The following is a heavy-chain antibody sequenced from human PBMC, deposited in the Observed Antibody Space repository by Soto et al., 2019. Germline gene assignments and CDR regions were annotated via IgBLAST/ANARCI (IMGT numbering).Heavy chain of an antibody. V-gene: IGHV1-2*02. D-gene: IGHD3-22*01. CDR1: GYTFTGYY. CDR2: INPNSGGT. Sequence: DSVKVSCKASGYTFTGYYMHWVRQAPGQGLEWMGWINPNSGGTNYAQKFQGRVTMTRDTSISTAYMELSRLRSDDTAVYYCARAGRTYYYDSSGHYLGYWGQGILVTVSS. CDR3: ARAGRTYYYDSSGHYLGY. J-gene: IGHJ4*02.